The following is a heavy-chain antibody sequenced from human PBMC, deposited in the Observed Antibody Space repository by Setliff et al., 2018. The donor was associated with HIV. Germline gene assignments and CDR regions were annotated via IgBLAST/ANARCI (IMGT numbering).Heavy chain of an antibody. CDR1: GVSISSGSYY. Sequence: PSETLSLTCIVSGVSISSGSYYWSWIRQPAGKGLEWIGRIYTSGSTNYNPPLKSPVTISLDTSKNQFSLKLTSVTAADTAVYYCARESRSMHVAHWGQGTLVTVSS. CDR2: IYTSGST. CDR3: ARESRSMHVAH. D-gene: IGHD5-12*01. V-gene: IGHV4-61*02. J-gene: IGHJ4*02.